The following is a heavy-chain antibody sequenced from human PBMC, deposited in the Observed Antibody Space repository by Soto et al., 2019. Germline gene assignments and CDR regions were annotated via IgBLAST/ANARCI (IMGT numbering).Heavy chain of an antibody. CDR3: ASARAGSRRSFDS. Sequence: QAQLVESGGGLVKPGGSLRLSCAASGFTFSDFYMSWIRQAPGKGLEWVSYISTNSITIYYADSVKGRFTISRDNAKNSLYLQMNSLRAEDTAIYCGASARAGSRRSFDSWGQGTLVAVSS. D-gene: IGHD2-2*01. V-gene: IGHV3-11*01. CDR2: ISTNSITI. CDR1: GFTFSDFY. J-gene: IGHJ4*02.